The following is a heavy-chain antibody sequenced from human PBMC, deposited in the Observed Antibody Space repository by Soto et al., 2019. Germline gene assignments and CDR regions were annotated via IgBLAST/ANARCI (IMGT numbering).Heavy chain of an antibody. CDR1: GGTFSSYA. CDR3: AGYASDIVVVTAANIAARPYGMDV. J-gene: IGHJ6*02. V-gene: IGHV1-69*06. CDR2: IIPLFGTA. Sequence: SVKVSCKASGGTFSSYAISWVRQAPGQGLEWMGGIIPLFGTANYAQKFQGRVTITADKSTSTAYMELSSLRSEDTAVYYCAGYASDIVVVTAANIAARPYGMDVWGQGTPVTVSS. D-gene: IGHD2-2*01.